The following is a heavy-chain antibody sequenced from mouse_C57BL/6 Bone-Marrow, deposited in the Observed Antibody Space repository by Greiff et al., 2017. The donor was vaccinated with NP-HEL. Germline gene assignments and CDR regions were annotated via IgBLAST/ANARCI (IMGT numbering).Heavy chain of an antibody. CDR2: IDPENGDT. V-gene: IGHV14-4*01. Sequence: DVQLVESGAELVRPGASVKLSCTASGFNIKDDYMHWVKQRPEQGLEWIGWIDPENGDTEYASKFQGKATITADTSSNTAYLQLSSLTSEDTAVYYCTLNYYGSSLAWFAYWGQGTLVTVSA. CDR3: TLNYYGSSLAWFAY. J-gene: IGHJ3*01. D-gene: IGHD1-1*01. CDR1: GFNIKDDY.